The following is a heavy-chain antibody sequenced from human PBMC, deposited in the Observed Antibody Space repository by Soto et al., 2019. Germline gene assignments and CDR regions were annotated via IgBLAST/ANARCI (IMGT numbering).Heavy chain of an antibody. CDR2: IYYSGNA. CDR3: VRGGYVHAFDY. V-gene: IGHV4-59*01. J-gene: IGHJ4*02. Sequence: SETLSLTCTVSGGSISYYYWGWIRQPPGKGLEWIGSIYYSGNAHYNPSLKSRVTISVDTSMNQFSLNLDSVTAVDSAVYYCVRGGYVHAFDYWGQGALVTVSS. D-gene: IGHD5-12*01. CDR1: GGSISYYY.